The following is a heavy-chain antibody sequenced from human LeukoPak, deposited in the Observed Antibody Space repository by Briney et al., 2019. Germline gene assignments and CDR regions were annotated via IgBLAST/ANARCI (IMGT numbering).Heavy chain of an antibody. Sequence: SETLSLTCTVSGGSISSYYWSWIRQPAGKGLEWIGRIYTSGSTNYNPSLRSRVTMSVDTSKNQFSLKLSSVTAADTAVYYCAAELYSGTYGRCCSFAFWGQGTQVTVSS. CDR1: GGSISSYY. J-gene: IGHJ4*02. D-gene: IGHD1-26*01. CDR3: AAELYSGTYGRCCSFAF. CDR2: IYTSGST. V-gene: IGHV4-4*07.